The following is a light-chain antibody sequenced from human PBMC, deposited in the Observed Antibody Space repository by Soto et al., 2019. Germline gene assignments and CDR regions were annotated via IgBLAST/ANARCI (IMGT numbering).Light chain of an antibody. CDR1: SSDVGAYNY. CDR2: EVS. J-gene: IGLJ1*01. V-gene: IGLV2-14*01. Sequence: QSVLTQPASVSGSPEQSITISCTGTSSDVGAYNYISWHQQYPGTAPKIMIYEVSSRPSGVSHRFSGSKSGNTASLTISGLQPEDEADYYCSSFTSRSTFNYVFGTGTKVTVL. CDR3: SSFTSRSTFNYV.